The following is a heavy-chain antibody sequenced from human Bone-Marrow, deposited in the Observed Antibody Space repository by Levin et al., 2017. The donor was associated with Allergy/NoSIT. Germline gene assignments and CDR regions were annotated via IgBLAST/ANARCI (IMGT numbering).Heavy chain of an antibody. J-gene: IGHJ4*02. CDR2: ISGFGGTT. V-gene: IGHV3-23*01. CDR3: ANADAYNLAPDY. Sequence: GGSLRLSCAASGLTFTGYAMSWVRQAPGKGLDWVSTISGFGGTTYYADSVRGRFIISRDTSKNTLYLQMNSLRAEDTAVYYCANADAYNLAPDYWGQGTLVTVSS. D-gene: IGHD5-24*01. CDR1: GLTFTGYA.